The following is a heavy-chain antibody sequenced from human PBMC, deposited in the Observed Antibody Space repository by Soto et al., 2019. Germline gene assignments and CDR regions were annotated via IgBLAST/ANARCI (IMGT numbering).Heavy chain of an antibody. D-gene: IGHD3-16*02. CDR1: GFTFSSYA. CDR3: ARDHVSDYVWGSYRYTPRGGYYYYGMDV. V-gene: IGHV3-30-3*01. Sequence: PGGSLRLSCAASGFTFSSYAMHWVRQAPGKGLEWVAVISYDGSNKYYADSVKGRFTISRDNSKNTLYLQMNSLRAEDTAVYYCARDHVSDYVWGSYRYTPRGGYYYYGMDVWGQGTTVTVSS. J-gene: IGHJ6*02. CDR2: ISYDGSNK.